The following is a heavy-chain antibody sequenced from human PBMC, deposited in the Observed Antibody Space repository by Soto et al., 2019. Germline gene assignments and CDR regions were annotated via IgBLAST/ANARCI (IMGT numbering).Heavy chain of an antibody. J-gene: IGHJ6*03. D-gene: IGHD2-2*01. CDR3: ARVQSCSSTSRSIYYYYMDV. CDR1: GFTFSSYS. Sequence: EVQLVESGGGLVKPGGSLRLSCAASGFTFSSYSMNWVRQAPGKGLEWVSSISSSSSYIYYADSVKGRFTISRDNAKNSLYLQMNSLRAEDTAVYYCARVQSCSSTSRSIYYYYMDVWGKGTTVTVSS. V-gene: IGHV3-21*01. CDR2: ISSSSSYI.